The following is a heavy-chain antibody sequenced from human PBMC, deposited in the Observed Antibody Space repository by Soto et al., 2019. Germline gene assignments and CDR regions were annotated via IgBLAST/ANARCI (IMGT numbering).Heavy chain of an antibody. CDR3: AKIGPDFWSGYYYGMDV. CDR1: GFTFSSYA. CDR2: ISGSGGST. D-gene: IGHD3-3*01. J-gene: IGHJ6*02. Sequence: GSLRLSCAASGFTFSSYAMSWVRQAPGKGLEWVSAISGSGGSTYYADSVKGRFTISRDNSKNTLYLQMNSLRAEDTAVYYCAKIGPDFWSGYYYGMDVWGQGTTVTVSS. V-gene: IGHV3-23*01.